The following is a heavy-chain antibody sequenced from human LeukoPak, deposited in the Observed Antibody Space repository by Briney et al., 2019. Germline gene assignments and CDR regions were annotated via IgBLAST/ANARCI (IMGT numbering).Heavy chain of an antibody. V-gene: IGHV2-5*01. CDR1: GFSLSTSGVG. CDR2: IYWNDDK. D-gene: IGHD5-12*01. J-gene: IGHJ5*02. CDR3: ARSYSDYDYFNNWFDP. Sequence: SGPTLVNPTHTLTLTCTFSGFSLSTSGVGVGWIRQPPGKALEWLALIYWNDDKRYSPSLKSRLTISKDTSKNQVVLTMTNMDPVDTATYYCARSYSDYDYFNNWFDPWGQGTLVTVSS.